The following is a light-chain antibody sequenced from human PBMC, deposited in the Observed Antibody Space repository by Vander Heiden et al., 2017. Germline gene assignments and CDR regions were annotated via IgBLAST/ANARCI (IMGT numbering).Light chain of an antibody. CDR1: DIGSKS. Sequence: SYVLTQPPSVSVAPGQTARITCGGNDIGSKSVHWYQQKPGQAPILVVYDDSDRPSGIPERFSGSSSGTTATLTISRVEAGDEADYYCPVWDSSSDHLVFGGGTKLTVL. J-gene: IGLJ2*01. CDR2: DDS. CDR3: PVWDSSSDHLV. V-gene: IGLV3-21*02.